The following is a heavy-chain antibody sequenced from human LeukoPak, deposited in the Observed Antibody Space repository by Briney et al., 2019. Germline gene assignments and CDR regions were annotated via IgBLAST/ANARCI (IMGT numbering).Heavy chain of an antibody. CDR2: INHSGST. J-gene: IGHJ6*03. D-gene: IGHD3-3*01. V-gene: IGHV4-39*07. CDR3: ARVSSHGRIGDFWSGYYGYYYYYMDV. CDR1: GGSISSTAYS. Sequence: SETLSLTCTVSGGSISSTAYSWGWIRQPPGKGLEWIGEINHSGSTNYNPSLKSRVTISVDTSKNQFSLKLSSVTAADTAVYYCARVSSHGRIGDFWSGYYGYYYYYMDVWGKGTTVTVSS.